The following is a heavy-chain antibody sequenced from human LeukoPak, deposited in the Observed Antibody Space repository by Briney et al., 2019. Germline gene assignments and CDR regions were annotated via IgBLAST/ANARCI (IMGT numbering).Heavy chain of an antibody. CDR2: ISSSSSYI. CDR1: GFTFSSYS. Sequence: GGSLRLSCAASGFTFSSYSMNWVRQAPGKGLEWVSSISSSSSYIYYADSVKGRFTISRDNAKNSLYLQMNSLRAEDTAVYYCARDRLPRLEPAHYFDYWGQGTLVTVSS. CDR3: ARDRLPRLEPAHYFDY. D-gene: IGHD1-1*01. V-gene: IGHV3-21*01. J-gene: IGHJ4*02.